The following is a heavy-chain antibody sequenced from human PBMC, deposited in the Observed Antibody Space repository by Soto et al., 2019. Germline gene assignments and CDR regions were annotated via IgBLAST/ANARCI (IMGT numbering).Heavy chain of an antibody. V-gene: IGHV3-33*01. D-gene: IGHD5-12*01. Sequence: QVQLVESGGGVVQPGRSLRLSCAASGFTFRSYGMHWVRQAPGKGLEWVAVIWNDGSERYYADSVKGRFTISRDNSKNRLDLQMNSLRAEDTAVYYCARDRAGVGYNIDVWCQGTTVTVSS. CDR1: GFTFRSYG. CDR3: ARDRAGVGYNIDV. J-gene: IGHJ6*02. CDR2: IWNDGSER.